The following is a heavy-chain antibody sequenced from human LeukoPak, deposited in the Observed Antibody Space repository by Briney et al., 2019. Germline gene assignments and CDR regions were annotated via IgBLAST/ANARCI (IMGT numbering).Heavy chain of an antibody. Sequence: GGSLRLSCAASGFTVSSNYMSWVRQAPGKGLEWVSVIYSGGSTYYADSVKGRFTISRDNSKNTLYLQMNSLRAEDTAVYYCARDLTAAAGDYWGQGTLVTVSS. V-gene: IGHV3-66*01. CDR3: ARDLTAAAGDY. J-gene: IGHJ4*02. D-gene: IGHD6-13*01. CDR1: GFTVSSNY. CDR2: IYSGGST.